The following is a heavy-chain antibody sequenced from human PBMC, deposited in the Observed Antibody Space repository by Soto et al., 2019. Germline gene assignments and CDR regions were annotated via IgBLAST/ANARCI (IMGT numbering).Heavy chain of an antibody. CDR3: ARLAPDYDILTGYPYWYFDL. J-gene: IGHJ2*01. Sequence: QVQLQESGPGLVKPSETLSLTCTVSGGSISSYYWSWIRQPPGKGLEWIGYIYYSGSTNYNPSLKSRVTISVDTSKNQFSLKLSPVTAADTAVYYCARLAPDYDILTGYPYWYFDLWGRGTLVTVSS. D-gene: IGHD3-9*01. V-gene: IGHV4-59*08. CDR1: GGSISSYY. CDR2: IYYSGST.